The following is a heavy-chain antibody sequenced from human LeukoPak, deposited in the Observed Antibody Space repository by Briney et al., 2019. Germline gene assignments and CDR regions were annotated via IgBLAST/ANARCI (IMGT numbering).Heavy chain of an antibody. CDR2: ISHDGSNK. Sequence: GGSLRLSCAASGFTFSSYGMHWVRQAPGKGLEWVAVISHDGSNKYYADSVKGRSTISRDNSKNTLYLQMNSLRAEDTAVYYCAKDAPPRYYYDSSGYYSHYFDYWGQGTLVTVSS. D-gene: IGHD3-22*01. J-gene: IGHJ4*02. CDR3: AKDAPPRYYYDSSGYYSHYFDY. CDR1: GFTFSSYG. V-gene: IGHV3-30*18.